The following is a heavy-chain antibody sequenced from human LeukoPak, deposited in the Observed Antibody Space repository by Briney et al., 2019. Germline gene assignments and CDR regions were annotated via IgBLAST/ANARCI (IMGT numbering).Heavy chain of an antibody. CDR2: IKQDGSEK. CDR1: GFAFSSYW. Sequence: GGSLRLSCAASGFAFSSYWMSWVRQAPGKRLEWVANIKQDGSEKYYVDSVKGRFTISRDNAKNSLYLQMNSLRAEDTAVYYCARAALGGGGSYYYYYYMDVWGKGTTVTISS. CDR3: ARAALGGGGSYYYYYYMDV. V-gene: IGHV3-7*01. D-gene: IGHD2-15*01. J-gene: IGHJ6*03.